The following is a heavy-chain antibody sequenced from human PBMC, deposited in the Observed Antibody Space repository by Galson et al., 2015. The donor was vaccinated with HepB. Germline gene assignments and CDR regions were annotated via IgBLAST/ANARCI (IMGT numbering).Heavy chain of an antibody. CDR2: IYPGDSDT. V-gene: IGHV5-51*01. CDR1: GYSFTSYW. CDR3: ARGPILTGYSQYFYY. D-gene: IGHD3-9*01. Sequence: QSGAEVKKPGESLRISCKGSGYSFTSYWIGWVRQMPGKGLEWMGIIYPGDSDTRYSPSFQGQVTISADKSISTAYLQWSSLKASDTAMYYCARGPILTGYSQYFYYWGQGTLVTVSS. J-gene: IGHJ4*02.